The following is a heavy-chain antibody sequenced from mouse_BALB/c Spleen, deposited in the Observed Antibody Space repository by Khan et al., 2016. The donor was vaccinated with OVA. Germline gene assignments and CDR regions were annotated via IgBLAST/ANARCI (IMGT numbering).Heavy chain of an antibody. CDR2: ISPGGVNT. V-gene: IGHV1-77*01. Sequence: QVQLKESGAELARPGASVKLSCKASGYTFTDYYINWMRQRTGQGLEWIGEISPGGVNTYYNEKFKGKATLTADKSSSTAYMQLSSLTSEDSAVYFCAREWAAWFPYWGQGTLVTVSA. J-gene: IGHJ3*01. CDR1: GYTFTDYY. CDR3: AREWAAWFPY.